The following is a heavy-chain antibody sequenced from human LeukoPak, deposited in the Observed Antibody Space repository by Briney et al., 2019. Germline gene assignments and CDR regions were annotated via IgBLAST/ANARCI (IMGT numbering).Heavy chain of an antibody. CDR1: GYTFTSYD. Sequence: ASVKVSCKASGYTFTSYDINWVRQATGQGLEWMGWMNPNSGNTGYAQRFQGRVTITRNTSISTACMELSSLRSEDTAVYYCARDRYSSSWYYFDYWGQGTLVTVSS. J-gene: IGHJ4*02. V-gene: IGHV1-8*03. D-gene: IGHD6-13*01. CDR2: MNPNSGNT. CDR3: ARDRYSSSWYYFDY.